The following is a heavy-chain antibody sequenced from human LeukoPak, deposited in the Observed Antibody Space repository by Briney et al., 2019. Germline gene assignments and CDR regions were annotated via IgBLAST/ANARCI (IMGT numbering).Heavy chain of an antibody. CDR2: MSGGGGST. D-gene: IGHD2-15*01. Sequence: GGSLRLSCAASGFTFSIYAMSWVRQAPGKGLEWVSVMSGGGGSTYYADSVKGRFTISRDNSKNTLFPQMNSLRAEDTAVYYCAKDASKRGSGGALDIWGQGTMVTVSS. CDR3: AKDASKRGSGGALDI. CDR1: GFTFSIYA. V-gene: IGHV3-23*01. J-gene: IGHJ3*02.